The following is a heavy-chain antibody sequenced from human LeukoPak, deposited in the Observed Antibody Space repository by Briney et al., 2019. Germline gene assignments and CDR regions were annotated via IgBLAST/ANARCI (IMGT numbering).Heavy chain of an antibody. V-gene: IGHV3-7*03. D-gene: IGHD6-19*01. Sequence: GGSLRLPCAASGFTFSSYWMSWVRQAPGKGLEWVANIKQVGSEKYYVDSVKGRFTISRDNAKNSLYLQMNSLRAEDTAVYYCAKESSGGWYFDYWGQGTLVTVSS. J-gene: IGHJ4*02. CDR2: IKQVGSEK. CDR3: AKESSGGWYFDY. CDR1: GFTFSSYW.